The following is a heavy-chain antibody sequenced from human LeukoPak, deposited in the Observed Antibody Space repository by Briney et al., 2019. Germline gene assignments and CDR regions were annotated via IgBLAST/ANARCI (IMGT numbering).Heavy chain of an antibody. CDR3: ARVKRDWNYVDY. V-gene: IGHV4-31*03. Sequence: PSETLSLTCTVSGGSISSGGYYWSWIRHHPGKGLEWIGYIYYSGSTYYNPSLKSRVTISVDTSKNQFSLKLSSVTAADTAVYYCARVKRDWNYVDYWGQGTLVTVSS. D-gene: IGHD1-1*01. CDR2: IYYSGST. J-gene: IGHJ4*02. CDR1: GGSISSGGYY.